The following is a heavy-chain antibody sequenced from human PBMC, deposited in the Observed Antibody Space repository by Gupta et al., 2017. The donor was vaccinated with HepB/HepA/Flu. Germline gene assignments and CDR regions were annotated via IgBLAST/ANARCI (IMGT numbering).Heavy chain of an antibody. CDR2: IHYRGRT. Sequence: QVPLQESGPGLVKPSETLSLTCTVSGGSLSGYYWSWIRQPPGKGLEWIGHIHYRGRTNYNTSIKSRATRSLEVSNHQPSLKGDSVTAADTAGDDGARHVVRGWQTVEDWGQGTLGTGSS. J-gene: IGHJ4*02. D-gene: IGHD6-19*01. CDR1: GGSLSGYY. CDR3: ARHVVRGWQTVED. V-gene: IGHV4-59*08.